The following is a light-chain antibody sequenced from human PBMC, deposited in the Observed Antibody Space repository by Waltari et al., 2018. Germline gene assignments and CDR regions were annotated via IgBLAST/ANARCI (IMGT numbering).Light chain of an antibody. CDR1: NSDIGTFNL. J-gene: IGLJ3*02. CDR2: EVK. V-gene: IGLV2-14*02. Sequence: QSALTQPASVSGSPGQPITISCTGSNSDIGTFNLVPWYEQHPGKAPKRIIYEVKNRPSGVSDRFSGSKSDNTASLTISGLQHEDEATYFCSSYGASMTLLFGGGTRVTVL. CDR3: SSYGASMTLL.